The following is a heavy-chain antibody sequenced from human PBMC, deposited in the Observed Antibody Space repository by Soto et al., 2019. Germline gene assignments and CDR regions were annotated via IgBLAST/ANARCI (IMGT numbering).Heavy chain of an antibody. V-gene: IGHV3-48*01. CDR2: ISSSSFTI. J-gene: IGHJ4*02. Sequence: EVHLVESGGRVVQPGGSLRLSCAASGFRFSDYSMNWVRQAPGRGLEWVSYISSSSFTIHYADSVEGRFAISRDNAKNSLYLQMNSLRAEDTAVYYCARDYNDFWSCHFDYWGQGALVTVSS. CDR3: ARDYNDFWSCHFDY. CDR1: GFRFSDYS. D-gene: IGHD3-3*01.